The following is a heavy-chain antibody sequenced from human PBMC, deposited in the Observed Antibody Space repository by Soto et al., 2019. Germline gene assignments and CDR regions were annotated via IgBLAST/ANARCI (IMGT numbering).Heavy chain of an antibody. D-gene: IGHD2-21*02. J-gene: IGHJ6*02. V-gene: IGHV2-5*02. Sequence: QITLKESGPTLVKPTQTLTLTCTFPGFSFSSIGEGVGWIRQPPGKALEWLALIYWDDDKRYSPSLQSSLTITKDTSKNQVVLTMTNMDPADTATYYCVQSRCGGDCLQSYSSHSYYGLDVWGQGTTVTVSS. CDR3: VQSRCGGDCLQSYSSHSYYGLDV. CDR1: GFSFSSIGEG. CDR2: IYWDDDK.